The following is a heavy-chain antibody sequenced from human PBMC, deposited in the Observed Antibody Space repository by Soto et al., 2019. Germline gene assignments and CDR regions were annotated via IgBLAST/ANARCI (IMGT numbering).Heavy chain of an antibody. Sequence: EKQLVESGGALAQPGGSLRLSCVGSGFTFSIYALTWVRQAPGKGLEWVSLITNNGDTTFFGDSVKGRFSISRDNSKNTLYLQLENLRAEDTAVYYCAMSAGDGGAFDVWGQGTMVAVSS. J-gene: IGHJ3*01. V-gene: IGHV3-23*04. CDR1: GFTFSIYA. CDR3: AMSAGDGGAFDV. CDR2: ITNNGDTT.